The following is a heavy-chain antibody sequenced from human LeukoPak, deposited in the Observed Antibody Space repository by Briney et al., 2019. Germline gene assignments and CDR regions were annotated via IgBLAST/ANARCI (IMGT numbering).Heavy chain of an antibody. V-gene: IGHV6-1*01. D-gene: IGHD6-19*01. CDR3: TRSDCSSGRCPGFDN. CDR1: GDSFSSNSAA. Sequence: SQTLSLTCGISGDSFSSNSAAWNWIRQSPSRGLEWLGRTYYRSKWFINYAPSVKSRIIINPDTPKNQVSLQLNSVTPGDTAVYYCTRSDCSSGRCPGFDNWGQGTLVTVSS. CDR2: TYYRSKWFI. J-gene: IGHJ4*02.